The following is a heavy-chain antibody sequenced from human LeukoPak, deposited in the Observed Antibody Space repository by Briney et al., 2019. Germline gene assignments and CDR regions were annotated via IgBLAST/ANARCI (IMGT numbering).Heavy chain of an antibody. D-gene: IGHD3-3*01. CDR2: IKQDGSEK. V-gene: IGHV3-7*01. J-gene: IGHJ6*02. Sequence: PGGSLRLSCAASGFTFSSYWMSWVRQAPGKGLEWVANIKQDGSEKYYVDSVKGRFTISRDNAKNSLYLQMNSLRAEDTAVYYCAREARSRFLGWYTHYYYGMDVWGQGTTVTVSS. CDR1: GFTFSSYW. CDR3: AREARSRFLGWYTHYYYGMDV.